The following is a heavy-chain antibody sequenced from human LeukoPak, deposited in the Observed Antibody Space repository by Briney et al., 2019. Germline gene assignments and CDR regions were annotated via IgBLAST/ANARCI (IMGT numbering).Heavy chain of an antibody. D-gene: IGHD3-22*01. CDR3: ASAYYYDSSGLGPVDY. V-gene: IGHV4-30-2*01. CDR2: IYHSGST. Sequence: PSETLSLTCAVSGGSISSGGYSWSWIRQPPGKGLEWIGYIYHSGSTYYNPSLKSRVTISVDRSKNQFSLKLSSVTAADTAVYCCASAYYYDSSGLGPVDYWGQGTLVTVSS. J-gene: IGHJ4*02. CDR1: GGSISSGGYS.